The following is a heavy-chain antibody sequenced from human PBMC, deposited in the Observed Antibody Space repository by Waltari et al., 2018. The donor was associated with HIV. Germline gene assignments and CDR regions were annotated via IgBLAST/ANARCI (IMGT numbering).Heavy chain of an antibody. D-gene: IGHD5-12*01. Sequence: GLVKPSQTLSLTCTVSGGSISNGSYYWNWIRQPAGKGLEWIGRIYSSGNTNYNPSLKSRVTISVDTSKNQFSLKLSSVTAADTAVYYCARGRFEGYILYYYYGMDVWGQGTTVSVSS. V-gene: IGHV4-61*02. CDR2: IYSSGNT. CDR3: ARGRFEGYILYYYYGMDV. J-gene: IGHJ6*02. CDR1: GGSISNGSYY.